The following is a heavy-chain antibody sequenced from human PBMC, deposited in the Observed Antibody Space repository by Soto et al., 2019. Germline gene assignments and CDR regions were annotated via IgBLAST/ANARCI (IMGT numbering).Heavy chain of an antibody. Sequence: GASVKVSCKASGYTFTSYAIPWVRPAPGQRLEWMGWLNAGNGNTKSSQKFQGRVTITRDTSASTAYMELSSLRSADTAVYYCARTQARGFIITDCYYHYGMDVASQGTTVTGSS. CDR1: GYTFTSYA. CDR3: ARTQARGFIITDCYYHYGMDV. V-gene: IGHV1-3*01. J-gene: IGHJ6*02. CDR2: LNAGNGNT. D-gene: IGHD3-10*01.